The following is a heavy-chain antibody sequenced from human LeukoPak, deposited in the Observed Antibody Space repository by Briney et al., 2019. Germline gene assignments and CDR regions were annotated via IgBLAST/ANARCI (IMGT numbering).Heavy chain of an antibody. D-gene: IGHD3-22*01. Sequence: GASVKVSCKASGGTFSSYAISWVRQAPGQGLEWMGGVIPIFGTANYAQKFQGRVTITTDESTSTAYMELSNLRSEDTAVYYCDRDRNYDISGYQDWFDPSGQGTLVTVSS. CDR3: DRDRNYDISGYQDWFDP. CDR1: GGTFSSYA. CDR2: VIPIFGTA. V-gene: IGHV1-69*05. J-gene: IGHJ5*02.